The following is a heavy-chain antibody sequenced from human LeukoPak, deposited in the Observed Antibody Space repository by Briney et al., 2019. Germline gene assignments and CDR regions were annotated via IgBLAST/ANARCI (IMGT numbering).Heavy chain of an antibody. CDR3: ARASRSRITMIVVAHFDY. CDR1: GFTFSSYW. CDR2: INSDGSST. V-gene: IGHV3-74*01. D-gene: IGHD3-22*01. J-gene: IGHJ4*02. Sequence: GGSLRLSCAASGFTFSSYWMHWVRQAPGKGLVWVSRINSDGSSTSYADSVKGRFTISRDNAKNTLYLQMNSLRAEDTAVYYCARASRSRITMIVVAHFDYWGQGTLVTVSS.